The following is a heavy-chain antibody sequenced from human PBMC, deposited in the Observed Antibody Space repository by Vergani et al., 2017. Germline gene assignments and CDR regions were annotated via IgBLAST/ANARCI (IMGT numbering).Heavy chain of an antibody. Sequence: QVKLQESGPGLVKPSETLSLTCTVSGASVNSYYWSWIRQPPGKGLEWMGYVSFRGDTLYDPSVKGRMTISLNTSSNQYSLYLTSVTAADTAVYYCARDGGRGSGSTSWYYYYGMDVWGQ. CDR2: VSFRGDT. V-gene: IGHV4-59*02. CDR1: GASVNSYY. D-gene: IGHD3-10*01. CDR3: ARDGGRGSGSTSWYYYYGMDV. J-gene: IGHJ6*02.